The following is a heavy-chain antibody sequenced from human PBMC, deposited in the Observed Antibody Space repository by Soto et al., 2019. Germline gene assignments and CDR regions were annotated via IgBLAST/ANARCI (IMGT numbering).Heavy chain of an antibody. CDR3: ARDQRPHVLRFLEWLPFETMDV. Sequence: GGSLRLSCAASGFTFSSYSMNWVRQAPGKGLEWVSYISSSSSTIYYADSVKGRFTISRDNAKNSLYLQMNSLRAEDTAVYYCARDQRPHVLRFLEWLPFETMDVWGKGTTVTVSS. D-gene: IGHD3-3*01. CDR1: GFTFSSYS. J-gene: IGHJ6*04. CDR2: ISSSSSTI. V-gene: IGHV3-48*01.